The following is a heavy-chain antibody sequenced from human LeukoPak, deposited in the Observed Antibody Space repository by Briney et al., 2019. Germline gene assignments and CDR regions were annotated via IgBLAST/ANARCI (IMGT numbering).Heavy chain of an antibody. CDR2: IRSKAYGGTT. D-gene: IGHD2-2*01. Sequence: GGSLRLSCIASGFTFGDYAMSWVRQAPGKGLERVGFIRSKAYGGTTEYAASVKGRFTISRDDSKSIAYLQMNSLKTEDTAVYYCTGRYCSSTSCYGSFDYWGQGTLVTVSS. CDR3: TGRYCSSTSCYGSFDY. CDR1: GFTFGDYA. V-gene: IGHV3-49*04. J-gene: IGHJ4*02.